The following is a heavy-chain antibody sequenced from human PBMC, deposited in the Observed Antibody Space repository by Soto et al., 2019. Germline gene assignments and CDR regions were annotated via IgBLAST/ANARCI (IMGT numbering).Heavy chain of an antibody. J-gene: IGHJ1*01. CDR3: ARGLRDSSGYYHVHYFQH. Sequence: QVQLHQWGAGLLKPSDTLSLTCAVYGGSFSGYFWTWIRQPPWKGLEWIGEINHSGNTNYSPSLKSRVTIYLDTSKNQFSLKLSSVTAADTAVYYCARGLRDSSGYYHVHYFQHWGQGTLVTVSS. D-gene: IGHD3-22*01. CDR2: INHSGNT. CDR1: GGSFSGYF. V-gene: IGHV4-34*01.